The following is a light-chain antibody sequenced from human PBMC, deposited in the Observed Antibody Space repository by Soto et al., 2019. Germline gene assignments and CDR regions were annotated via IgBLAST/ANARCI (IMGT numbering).Light chain of an antibody. J-gene: IGKJ2*01. CDR2: GAS. Sequence: EIVMTQSPVTLSVSPGERATLSCRASQSISNHLAWYQQKPGQPPRLLIYGASTRATGIPARFSGSGSGTEFTRTISSVQSEDFAFYYCQQYNNWPPRTFGQGTKLEIK. CDR1: QSISNH. CDR3: QQYNNWPPRT. V-gene: IGKV3-15*01.